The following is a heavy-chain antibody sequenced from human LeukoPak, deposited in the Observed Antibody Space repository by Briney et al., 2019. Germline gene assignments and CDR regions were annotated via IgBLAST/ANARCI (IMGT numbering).Heavy chain of an antibody. J-gene: IGHJ4*02. CDR2: IYYTGST. Sequence: PSETLSLTCTVSGDSISSYYWSWIRQPPGKGLEWIGYIYYTGSTNYNPSLKSRVTITVDTSKNHFSLKLTSVTAADTAVYYCARGGRRSYERYFDYWGQGTLATVSS. D-gene: IGHD1-26*01. CDR3: ARGGRRSYERYFDY. V-gene: IGHV4-59*01. CDR1: GDSISSYY.